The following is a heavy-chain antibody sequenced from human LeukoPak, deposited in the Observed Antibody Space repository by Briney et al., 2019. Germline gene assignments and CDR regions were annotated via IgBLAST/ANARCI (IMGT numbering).Heavy chain of an antibody. D-gene: IGHD1-26*01. V-gene: IGHV3-74*01. CDR2: INSDGSST. Sequence: GGSVRLSCAASGFTFSSYWMHWVRQAPGKGLVWVSRINSDGSSTSYADSVKGRFTISRDNAKNTLYLQMNSLRAEDTAVYYCARQGMVGATDYWGQGTLVTVSS. CDR3: ARQGMVGATDY. J-gene: IGHJ4*02. CDR1: GFTFSSYW.